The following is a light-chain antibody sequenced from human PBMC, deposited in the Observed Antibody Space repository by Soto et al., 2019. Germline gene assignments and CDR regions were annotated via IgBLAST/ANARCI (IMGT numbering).Light chain of an antibody. J-gene: IGKJ1*01. CDR3: LQDFNYPWT. CDR1: QDIRND. Sequence: AIQMTQSPSSLSASVGDRVTITCRASQDIRNDLGWYQQKPGKTPKLLIFAASSLQSGVPSRFSGSGSGTDFTLTISSLQPEDFVTYYCLQDFNYPWTFGQGTKVEIE. CDR2: AAS. V-gene: IGKV1-6*01.